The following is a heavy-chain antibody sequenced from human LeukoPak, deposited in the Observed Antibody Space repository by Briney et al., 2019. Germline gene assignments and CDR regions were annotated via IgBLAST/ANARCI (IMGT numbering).Heavy chain of an antibody. CDR2: INHSGST. CDR3: ARQAGRGSQRLTKLAFDI. Sequence: PSETLSLTCAVYGGSFSGYYWSWIRQPPGKGLEWIGEINHSGSTNYNPSLKSRVTISVDTSKNQFSLKLSSVTAADTAVYYCARQAGRGSQRLTKLAFDIWGQGTMVTVSS. CDR1: GGSFSGYY. V-gene: IGHV4-34*01. D-gene: IGHD5-12*01. J-gene: IGHJ3*02.